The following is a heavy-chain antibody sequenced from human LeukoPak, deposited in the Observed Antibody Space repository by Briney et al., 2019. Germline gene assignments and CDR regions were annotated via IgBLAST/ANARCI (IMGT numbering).Heavy chain of an antibody. Sequence: GGTLRLSCAASGFTFSNYGMHWVRQAPGKGLEWVAVIWYDGSNKYYADSVKGRFTISRDNSKNTLYLQMNSLRAEDTAVYYCAGNYGPYYFDYWGQGTLVTVSS. J-gene: IGHJ4*02. CDR2: IWYDGSNK. CDR3: AGNYGPYYFDY. CDR1: GFTFSNYG. D-gene: IGHD3-10*01. V-gene: IGHV3-33*01.